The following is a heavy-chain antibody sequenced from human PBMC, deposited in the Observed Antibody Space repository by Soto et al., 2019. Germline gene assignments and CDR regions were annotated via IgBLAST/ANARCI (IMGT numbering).Heavy chain of an antibody. CDR2: IDPSDSYT. CDR1: AYSFTSYW. Sequence: EALKSSCKDSAYSFTSYWISWVRQLPGKGLEWMGKIDPSDSYTSYSPSFQDHVTISVDKSVSTAYLQWSRLKASDTAIYYCARRDDPSSSPYYCMHVWGQGPPVTVSS. CDR3: ARRDDPSSSPYYCMHV. D-gene: IGHD6-6*01. J-gene: IGHJ6*02. V-gene: IGHV5-10-1*01.